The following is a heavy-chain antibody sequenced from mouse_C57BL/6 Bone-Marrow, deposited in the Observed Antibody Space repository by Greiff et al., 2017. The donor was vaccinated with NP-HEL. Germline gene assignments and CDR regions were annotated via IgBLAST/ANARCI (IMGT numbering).Heavy chain of an antibody. CDR3: TPWVGAMDY. V-gene: IGHV14-4*01. CDR1: GFTIKDDY. Sequence: EVQRVESGAELVRPGASVKLSCTASGFTIKDDYMHWVKQRPEQGLEWIGWIDPENGDTEYASKFQGKATITADTSSNTAYLQLSGLTSEDTAVYYCTPWVGAMDYWGQGTAVTVSS. J-gene: IGHJ4*01. CDR2: IDPENGDT.